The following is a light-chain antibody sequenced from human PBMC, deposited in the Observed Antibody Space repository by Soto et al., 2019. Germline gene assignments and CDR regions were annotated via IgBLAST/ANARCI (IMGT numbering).Light chain of an antibody. Sequence: DIRMTQSPSTLSASVGDRVNITCRASQSISSWLAWYQQKPGKAPKLLIYDASSLESGVPSRFSGSGSGTEFTLTISSLQSDDYATYYCQEYNSYSYTFGQWTKLEIK. CDR1: QSISSW. CDR3: QEYNSYSYT. V-gene: IGKV1-5*01. CDR2: DAS. J-gene: IGKJ2*01.